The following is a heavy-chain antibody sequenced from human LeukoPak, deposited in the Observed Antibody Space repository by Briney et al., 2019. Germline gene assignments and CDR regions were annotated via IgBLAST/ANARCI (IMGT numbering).Heavy chain of an antibody. J-gene: IGHJ4*02. CDR2: IIPILGIA. V-gene: IGHV1-69*04. D-gene: IGHD6-6*01. CDR1: GYTFTSYY. CDR3: AREEMEAALPID. Sequence: GASVKVSCKASGYTFTSYYMHWVRQAPGQGLEWMGRIIPILGIANYAQKFQGRVTITADKSTSTAYMELSSLRSEDTAVYYCAREEMEAALPIDWGQGTLVTVSS.